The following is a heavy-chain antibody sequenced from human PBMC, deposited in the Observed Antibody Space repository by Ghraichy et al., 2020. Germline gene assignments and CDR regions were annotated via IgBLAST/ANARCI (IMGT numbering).Heavy chain of an antibody. CDR1: GYNFSYFS. V-gene: IGHV7-4-1*01. CDR3: AREYYYSYTGYFDY. Sequence: ASVKVSCKASGYNFSYFSINWLRHAPGRGLEYMGKINTNNGRPTYAQGFSGRFVFSMDISSGTAYLEIGSLMAEDTGVYFCAREYYYSYTGYFDYWGQGAQVTVSS. D-gene: IGHD3-10*01. CDR2: INTNNGRP. J-gene: IGHJ4*02.